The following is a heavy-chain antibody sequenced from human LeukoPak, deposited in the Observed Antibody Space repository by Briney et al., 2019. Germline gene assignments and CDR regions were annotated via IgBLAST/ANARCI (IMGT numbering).Heavy chain of an antibody. CDR3: AREANIVVVPATGGFDP. CDR1: GFTFSSYS. J-gene: IGHJ5*02. V-gene: IGHV3-21*01. Sequence: PGGSLRLSCAASGFTFSSYSMNWVRQAPGKGLEWVSSINSSSSYIYYAYSVKGRFTISRDNSKNTLYLQMNSLRAEDTAVYYCAREANIVVVPATGGFDPWGQGTLVTVSS. D-gene: IGHD2-2*01. CDR2: INSSSSYI.